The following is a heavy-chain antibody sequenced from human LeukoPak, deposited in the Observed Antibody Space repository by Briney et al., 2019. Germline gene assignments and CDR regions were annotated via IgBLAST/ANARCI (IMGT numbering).Heavy chain of an antibody. D-gene: IGHD6-19*01. CDR1: GFTFSGYA. Sequence: PGGSLRLSCADSGFTFSGYAMSWVREAPGKGREWVSAISGSGGSTYYADSVKGRFTISRDNSKNTLYLQMNSLRAEDTAVYYCAKDAVAGMGWGQGNLVTVSS. CDR3: AKDAVAGMG. V-gene: IGHV3-23*01. J-gene: IGHJ4*02. CDR2: ISGSGGST.